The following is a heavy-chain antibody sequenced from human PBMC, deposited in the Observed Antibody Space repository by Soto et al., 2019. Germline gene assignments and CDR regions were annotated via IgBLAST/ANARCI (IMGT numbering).Heavy chain of an antibody. CDR2: IRSKAYGGTT. D-gene: IGHD5-12*01. V-gene: IGHV3-49*04. Sequence: GGSLRLSCTASGFTFGDYAMSWVRQAPGKGLEWVGFIRSKAYGGTTEYATSVKGRFTISRDDSKSIAYLQMNSLKTEDTAVYYCTRSHGGRWLQLRFDYWGQGTLVTGS. CDR3: TRSHGGRWLQLRFDY. CDR1: GFTFGDYA. J-gene: IGHJ4*02.